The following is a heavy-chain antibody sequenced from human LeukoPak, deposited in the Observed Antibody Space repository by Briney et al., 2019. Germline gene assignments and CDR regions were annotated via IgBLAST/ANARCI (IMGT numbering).Heavy chain of an antibody. CDR2: INHSGST. Sequence: PSETLSLTCAVYGGSFSGYYWSWIRQPPGKGLEWIGEINHSGSTNYNPSLKSRVTISVDTSKNQFSLKLSSVTAADTAVYYCARVDYYDSSGYYDNWFDPWGQGTLVTVSS. D-gene: IGHD3-22*01. J-gene: IGHJ5*02. CDR3: ARVDYYDSSGYYDNWFDP. CDR1: GGSFSGYY. V-gene: IGHV4-34*01.